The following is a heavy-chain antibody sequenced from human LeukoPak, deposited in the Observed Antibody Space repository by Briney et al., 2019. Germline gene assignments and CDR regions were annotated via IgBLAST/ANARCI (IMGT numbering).Heavy chain of an antibody. CDR1: GGSFSGYY. CDR2: INHSGST. Sequence: PSETLSLTCAVYGGSFSGYYWSWIRQPPGKGLEWIGEINHSGSTNYNPSLKSRVTISVDTSKNQFSLKLSSVTAADTAVYYCARGEQQLAYAFDIWGQGTMVTVSS. D-gene: IGHD6-13*01. V-gene: IGHV4-34*01. CDR3: ARGEQQLAYAFDI. J-gene: IGHJ3*02.